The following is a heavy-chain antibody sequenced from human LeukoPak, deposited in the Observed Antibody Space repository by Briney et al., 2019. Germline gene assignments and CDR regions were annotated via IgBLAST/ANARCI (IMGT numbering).Heavy chain of an antibody. J-gene: IGHJ4*02. Sequence: PGGSLRLSCAASGFTFSSYSMNWVRQAPGKGLEWVSSISSSSSYIYYADSVKGRFTISRDNAKNTLYLQMNSLRAEDTAVYYCARGPDIVVVPAAMGFDYWGQGTLVTVSS. V-gene: IGHV3-21*01. CDR2: ISSSSSYI. CDR1: GFTFSSYS. CDR3: ARGPDIVVVPAAMGFDY. D-gene: IGHD2-2*01.